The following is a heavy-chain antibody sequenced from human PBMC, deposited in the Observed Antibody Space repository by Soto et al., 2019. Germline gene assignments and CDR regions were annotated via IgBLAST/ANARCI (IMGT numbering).Heavy chain of an antibody. D-gene: IGHD6-13*01. CDR3: ASHLAVSGTFNWFEP. Sequence: QVQLQESGPGLVKPSETLSLTCTVSGGSVRSGDCYWSWIRQPPGKGLEWIGNIYYSGTIDYIPSLKSRVNIAVVASKNQFALKLSSVTGAYTAVYYCASHLAVSGTFNWFEPGGQLNLVAVSS. CDR2: IYYSGTI. V-gene: IGHV4-61*08. J-gene: IGHJ5*02. CDR1: GGSVRSGDCY.